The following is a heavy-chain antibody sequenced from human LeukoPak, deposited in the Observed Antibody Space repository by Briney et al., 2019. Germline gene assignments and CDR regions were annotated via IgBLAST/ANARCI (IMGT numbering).Heavy chain of an antibody. V-gene: IGHV4-4*07. CDR3: ARLSTVTTSFDY. J-gene: IGHJ4*02. CDR2: IYTSGTA. Sequence: SETLSLTCTVSGGSISSYYWSWIRQPAGKGLEWIGRIYTSGTAHYNPSLKSRVTMSVDTSKNQFPLKLSSVTAADTAVYYCARLSTVTTSFDYWGQGTLVTVSS. CDR1: GGSISSYY. D-gene: IGHD4-17*01.